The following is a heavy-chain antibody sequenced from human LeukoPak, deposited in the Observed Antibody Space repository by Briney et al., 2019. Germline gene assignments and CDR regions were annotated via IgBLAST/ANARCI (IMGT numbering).Heavy chain of an antibody. CDR2: IYSGGST. Sequence: PGGSLRLSCAASGFTVSSNYMSWVRQAPGKGLEWVSVIYSGGSTYYADSVKGRFTISRENSKNTLYLQMNSLRAEDTAVYYCARERQYYFDYWGRGTLVTVSS. CDR3: ARERQYYFDY. CDR1: GFTVSSNY. V-gene: IGHV3-53*01. J-gene: IGHJ4*02.